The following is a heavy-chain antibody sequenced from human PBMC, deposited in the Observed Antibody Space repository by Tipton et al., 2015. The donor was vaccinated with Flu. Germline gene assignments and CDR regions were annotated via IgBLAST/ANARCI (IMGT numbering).Heavy chain of an antibody. Sequence: RSLRLSCVGSGFTFGDYSMQWVRQAPGKGLEWVAFIKWASTSITYADSVRGRFTVSRDNAKNSLFLEMNDLRPDDTALYYCASQEYGARCSYEACHLGAWGQGTLVVVSS. J-gene: IGHJ5*02. D-gene: IGHD2-15*01. CDR2: IKWASTSI. V-gene: IGHV3-9*01. CDR1: GFTFGDYS. CDR3: ASQEYGARCSYEACHLGA.